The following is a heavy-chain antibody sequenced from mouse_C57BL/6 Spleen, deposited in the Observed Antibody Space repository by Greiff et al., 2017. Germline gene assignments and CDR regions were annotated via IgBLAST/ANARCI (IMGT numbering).Heavy chain of an antibody. CDR3: ARNITTVPYFED. V-gene: IGHV1-82*01. D-gene: IGHD1-1*01. Sequence: QVQLQQSGPELVKPGASVKLSCKASGYAFSSSWMNWVKQRPGKGLEWIGRIYPGDGDTNYNGKFKGKATLTADKSSSTAYMQLSSLTSEDSAVYFCARNITTVPYFEDRGQCTTLTVST. J-gene: IGHJ2*01. CDR1: GYAFSSSW. CDR2: IYPGDGDT.